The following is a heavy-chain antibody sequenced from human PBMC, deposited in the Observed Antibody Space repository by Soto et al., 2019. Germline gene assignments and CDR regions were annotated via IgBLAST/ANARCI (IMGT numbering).Heavy chain of an antibody. CDR2: IYPGDSDT. CDR1: GYSFTNYW. V-gene: IGHV5-51*01. CDR3: ARHSFYYGSGRYYYWFDP. Sequence: RGESLKISCKGSGYSFTNYWIGWVRQMPGKGLEWMGIIYPGDSDTRYSPSFQGQVTISADKSISTAYLQWSSLKASDTAMYYCARHSFYYGSGRYYYWFDPWGQGTLVTVSS. J-gene: IGHJ5*02. D-gene: IGHD3-10*01.